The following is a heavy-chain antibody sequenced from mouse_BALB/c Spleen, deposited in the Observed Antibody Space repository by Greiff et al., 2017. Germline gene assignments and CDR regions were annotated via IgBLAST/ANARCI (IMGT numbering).Heavy chain of an antibody. CDR3: ARGRHYYGYGAMDY. CDR2: ISSGGST. CDR1: GFTFSSYA. J-gene: IGHJ4*01. V-gene: IGHV5-6-5*01. D-gene: IGHD1-2*01. Sequence: EVQVVESGGGLVKPGGSLKLSCAASGFTFSSYAMSWVRQTPEKRLEWVASISSGGSTYYPDSVKGRFTISRDNARNILYLQMSSLRSEDTAMYYCARGRHYYGYGAMDYWGQGTSVTVSS.